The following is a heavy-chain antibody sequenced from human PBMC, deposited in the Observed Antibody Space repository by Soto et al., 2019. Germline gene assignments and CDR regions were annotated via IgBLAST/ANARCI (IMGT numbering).Heavy chain of an antibody. Sequence: QVQLVESGGGVVEPGRSLRLSCAASGFTFSSYSMHWVRQAPGKGLEWMAVISDVGSNKYYADSVKGRFTISRDNSKNRRYLQMNSLRAEDTAVYYCARDRIPAVGPYWFDSWGQGTLVTVSS. D-gene: IGHD6-13*01. CDR1: GFTFSSYS. CDR2: ISDVGSNK. J-gene: IGHJ5*01. V-gene: IGHV3-30*04. CDR3: ARDRIPAVGPYWFDS.